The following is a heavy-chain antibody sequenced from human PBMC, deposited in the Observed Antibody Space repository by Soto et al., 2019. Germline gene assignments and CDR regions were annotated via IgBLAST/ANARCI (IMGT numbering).Heavy chain of an antibody. CDR1: GFSLSTSGVG. V-gene: IGHV2-5*02. D-gene: IGHD5-12*01. CDR2: IYWDDDK. J-gene: IGHJ3*02. Sequence: QITLKESGPTLVKPTQTLTLTCTFSGFSLSTSGVGVGWIRQPPGKALEWLALIYWDDDKRYSPSLKSRLTITKDTSKNQVVLTMTNMDPVDTATYYCAHRGLVNIVATPNAFDIWGQGTMVTVSS. CDR3: AHRGLVNIVATPNAFDI.